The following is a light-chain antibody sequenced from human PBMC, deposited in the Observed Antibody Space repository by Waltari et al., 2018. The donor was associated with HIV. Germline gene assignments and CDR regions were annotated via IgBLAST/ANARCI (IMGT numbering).Light chain of an antibody. J-gene: IGLJ3*02. CDR1: ALPKKY. V-gene: IGLV3-10*01. Sequence: SYELTQPPSVSVSPGQTARITCFGDALPKKYASWYQQKSGQAPVLVIYVDTKRPSGIPERFSGSSSGTMATLTISGAQVEDEADYYCYSTDSSGNHRVFGGGTKLTVL. CDR3: YSTDSSGNHRV. CDR2: VDT.